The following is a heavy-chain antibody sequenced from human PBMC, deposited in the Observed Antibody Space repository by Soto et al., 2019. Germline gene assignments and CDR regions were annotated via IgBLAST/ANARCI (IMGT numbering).Heavy chain of an antibody. J-gene: IGHJ5*02. V-gene: IGHV1-3*01. Sequence: ASVKVSCKASGYTFTSYAMHWVRQAPGQRLEWMGWINAGNGNTKYSQKFQGRVTMTRDTSTSTVYMELSSLRSEDTAVYYCARALDTRNPHWFDPWGQGTLGTVSS. CDR1: GYTFTSYA. D-gene: IGHD1-1*01. CDR2: INAGNGNT. CDR3: ARALDTRNPHWFDP.